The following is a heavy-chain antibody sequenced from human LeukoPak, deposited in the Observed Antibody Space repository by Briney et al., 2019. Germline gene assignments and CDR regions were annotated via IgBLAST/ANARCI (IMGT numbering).Heavy chain of an antibody. J-gene: IGHJ4*02. CDR1: GVSLTTYY. CDR2: IYHSGNT. D-gene: IGHD3-22*01. V-gene: IGHV4-59*12. CDR3: ATMTRRGQYYFDN. Sequence: SETLSLTCTVSGVSLTTYYWSWVRQPPGKGLEWFGFIYHSGNTNYNPSLKSRVTISVDTSKSQFSLRLSSVTAADTAVYYCATMTRRGQYYFDNWGQGTLVTVSS.